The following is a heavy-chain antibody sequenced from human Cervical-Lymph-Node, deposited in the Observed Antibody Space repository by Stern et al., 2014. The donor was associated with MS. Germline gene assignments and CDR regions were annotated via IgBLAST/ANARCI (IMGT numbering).Heavy chain of an antibody. CDR3: ARGRGGNYRYYFDC. J-gene: IGHJ4*02. Sequence: EVQLVESGGGLVKPGGSLRLSCAASGFTFSSYSMNWVRQAPGTGLELVASISSGGSYISYADSMKDRSTTTRDNAKNSLYLQMNSLRAEDTAVYYCARGRGGNYRYYFDCWGQGTLVAVSS. D-gene: IGHD4-23*01. V-gene: IGHV3-21*01. CDR2: ISSGGSYI. CDR1: GFTFSSYS.